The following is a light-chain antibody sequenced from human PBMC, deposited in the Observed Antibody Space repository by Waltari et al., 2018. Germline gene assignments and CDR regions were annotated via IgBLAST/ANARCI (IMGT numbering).Light chain of an antibody. CDR1: SSAVGSYNL. Sequence: QSALTQPASVSGSPGQPITITCSGTSSAVGSYNLVPWYQQNPGKAPKLMIYEVTKRPSGVSNRFSGSKAGNTASLTISGLQAEDEADYYCCSYAGGTTVLFGGGTKLNVL. J-gene: IGLJ2*01. V-gene: IGLV2-23*02. CDR2: EVT. CDR3: CSYAGGTTVL.